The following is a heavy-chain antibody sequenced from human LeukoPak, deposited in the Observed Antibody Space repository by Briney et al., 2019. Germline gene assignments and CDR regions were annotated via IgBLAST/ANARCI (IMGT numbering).Heavy chain of an antibody. J-gene: IGHJ4*02. CDR1: GGTFSSYA. V-gene: IGHV1-69*13. D-gene: IGHD3-22*01. Sequence: SVKVSCKASGGTFSSYAISWVRQAPGQGLEWMGGIIPIFATANYAQKFQGRVTITADESTSTAYMELRSLRSEDTAVYYCARGPITTRSHFDYWGQGTLVTVSS. CDR3: ARGPITTRSHFDY. CDR2: IIPIFATA.